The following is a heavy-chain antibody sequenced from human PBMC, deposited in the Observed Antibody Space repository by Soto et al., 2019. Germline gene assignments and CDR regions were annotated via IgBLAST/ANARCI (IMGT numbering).Heavy chain of an antibody. CDR1: GYSISSGYY. V-gene: IGHV4-38-2*02. D-gene: IGHD3-10*01. CDR3: ARELRGSGSYFDY. J-gene: IGHJ4*02. CDR2: IYHSGST. Sequence: SETLSLTCTVSGYSISSGYYWGWIRQPPGKGLEWIGSIYHSGSTYYNPSLKSRVTISVDTSKHQFSLKLSSVTAADTAVYYCARELRGSGSYFDYWGQGTLVTVSS.